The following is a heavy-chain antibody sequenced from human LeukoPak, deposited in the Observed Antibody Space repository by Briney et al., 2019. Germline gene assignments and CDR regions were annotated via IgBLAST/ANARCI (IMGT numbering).Heavy chain of an antibody. V-gene: IGHV3-74*01. CDR1: GFNFSSHW. CDR3: ARPLGPRNTVTTPAPFDY. CDR2: INSDGSST. D-gene: IGHD4-17*01. J-gene: IGHJ4*02. Sequence: GGSLRLSCAASGFNFSSHWMHWVRQAPGKGLVWVSRINSDGSSTSYADPVKGRFTISRDNAKNTLYLQMNSLRVDDTAVYYCARPLGPRNTVTTPAPFDYWGQGTLVTVSS.